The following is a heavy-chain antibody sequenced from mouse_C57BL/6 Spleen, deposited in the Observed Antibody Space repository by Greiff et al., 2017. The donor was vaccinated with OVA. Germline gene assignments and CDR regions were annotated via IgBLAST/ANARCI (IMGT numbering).Heavy chain of an antibody. CDR3: TRAYYSNLYAMDY. V-gene: IGHV1-15*01. D-gene: IGHD2-5*01. Sequence: QVHVKQSGAELVRPGASVTLSCKASGYTFTDYEMHWVKQTPVHGLEWIGAIDPETGGTAYNQKFKGKAILTADKSSSTAYMELRSLTSEDSAVYYCTRAYYSNLYAMDYWGQGTSVTVSS. J-gene: IGHJ4*01. CDR2: IDPETGGT. CDR1: GYTFTDYE.